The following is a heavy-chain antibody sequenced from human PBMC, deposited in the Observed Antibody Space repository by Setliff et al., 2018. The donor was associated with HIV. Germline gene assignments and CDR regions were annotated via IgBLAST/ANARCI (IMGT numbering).Heavy chain of an antibody. CDR1: GYTFTVYY. V-gene: IGHV1-46*01. CDR2: INPSGGTT. CDR3: ARDGKRDDAFDI. J-gene: IGHJ3*02. Sequence: ASVKVSCKASGYTFTVYYMHWVRQAPGQGLEWMGIINPSGGTTTYAQKFQGRVTMTRDTSTSTVYMELSSLRSEDTAVYYCARDGKRDDAFDIWGQGTMVTVS.